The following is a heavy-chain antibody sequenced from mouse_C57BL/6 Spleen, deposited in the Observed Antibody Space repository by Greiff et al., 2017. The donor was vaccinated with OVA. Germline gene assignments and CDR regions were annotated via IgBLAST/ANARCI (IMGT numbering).Heavy chain of an antibody. J-gene: IGHJ2*01. Sequence: EVQLQQSGPELVKPGDSVKISCKASGYSFTGYFMNWVMQSHGKSLEWIGRINPYNGDTFYNQKFKGKATLTVDKSSSTAHMELRSLTSEDSAVYYCARRDKYDGYYGYFDYWGQGTTLTVSS. V-gene: IGHV1-20*01. D-gene: IGHD2-3*01. CDR3: ARRDKYDGYYGYFDY. CDR2: INPYNGDT. CDR1: GYSFTGYF.